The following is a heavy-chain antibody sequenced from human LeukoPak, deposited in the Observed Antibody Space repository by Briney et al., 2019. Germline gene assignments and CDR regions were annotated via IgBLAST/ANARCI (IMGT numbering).Heavy chain of an antibody. CDR3: GCRAAAGTGWFDP. V-gene: IGHV3-11*01. CDR1: GFTFSDYY. D-gene: IGHD6-13*01. Sequence: TGGSLRLSCAASGFTFSDYYMSWIRQAPGKGLEWVSYISSSGSTIYYADSVKGRFTISRDNAKNSLYLQMNSLRAEDTAVYYCGCRAAAGTGWFDPWGQGTLVTVSS. J-gene: IGHJ5*02. CDR2: ISSSGSTI.